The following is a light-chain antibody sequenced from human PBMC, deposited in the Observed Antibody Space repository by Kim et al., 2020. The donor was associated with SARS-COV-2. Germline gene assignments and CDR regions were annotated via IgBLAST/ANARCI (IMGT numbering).Light chain of an antibody. J-gene: IGKJ4*01. V-gene: IGKV3-20*01. CDR2: GAS. Sequence: EIVLTQYPGTLSLSPGERATLSCRASQSVSSSYLAWYQQKPGQAPRLLIYGASSRATGIPDRFSGSGSGTDFTLTISRLEPEDFAVYYCQQYGSSLFGGGTKLEI. CDR3: QQYGSSL. CDR1: QSVSSSY.